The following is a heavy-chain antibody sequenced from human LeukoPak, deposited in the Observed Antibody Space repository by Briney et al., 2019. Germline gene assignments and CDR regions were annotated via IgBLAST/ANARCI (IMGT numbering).Heavy chain of an antibody. V-gene: IGHV1-2*02. Sequence: AASVKVSCKASGYTFTGYYMHWVRQAPGQGLEWMGWINPNSGGTNYAQKFQGRVTMTRDTSISTAYMELSRLRSDDTAVYYCARDLPSDCSSTSCYDNWFDPWGQGTLVTVSS. CDR3: ARDLPSDCSSTSCYDNWFDP. CDR2: INPNSGGT. CDR1: GYTFTGYY. D-gene: IGHD2-2*01. J-gene: IGHJ5*02.